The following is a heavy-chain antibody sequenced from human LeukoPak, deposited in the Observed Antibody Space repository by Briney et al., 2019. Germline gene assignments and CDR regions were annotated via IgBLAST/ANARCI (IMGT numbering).Heavy chain of an antibody. V-gene: IGHV4-61*05. CDR3: ARLPYDYVWGSSYYFDY. CDR2: IYYSGST. D-gene: IGHD3-16*01. CDR1: GGSISSSSYY. J-gene: IGHJ4*02. Sequence: PSETLSLTCTVSGGSISSSSYYWGWVRQPPGKGLEWIGYIYYSGSTNYNPSLKSRVTISVDTSKNQFSLKLSSVTAADTAVYYCARLPYDYVWGSSYYFDYWGQGTLVTVSS.